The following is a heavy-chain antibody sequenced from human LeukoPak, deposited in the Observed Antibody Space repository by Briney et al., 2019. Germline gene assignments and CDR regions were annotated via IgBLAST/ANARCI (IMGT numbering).Heavy chain of an antibody. CDR1: GFTFSGSA. CDR3: TRLTYSNYFLPKDDYYYYYYMDA. V-gene: IGHV3-73*01. CDR2: IRSKANSYAT. Sequence: GGSLRLSCAASGFTFSGSAMHWVRQASGKGLEWVGRIRSKANSYATAYAASVKGRFTISRDDSKNTAYLQMNSLKTEDTAVYYCTRLTYSNYFLPKDDYYYYYYMDAWGKGTTVTVSS. J-gene: IGHJ6*03. D-gene: IGHD4-11*01.